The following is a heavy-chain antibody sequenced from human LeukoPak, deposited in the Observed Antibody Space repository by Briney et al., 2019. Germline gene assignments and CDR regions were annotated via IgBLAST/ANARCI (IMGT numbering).Heavy chain of an antibody. D-gene: IGHD2-2*01. V-gene: IGHV3-74*01. J-gene: IGHJ4*02. CDR1: GFTFSSYW. CDR2: INSDGIA. CDR3: ARDGIVPAYYFDY. Sequence: GGSLRLSCAASGFTFSSYWMHWVRQAPGKGLVWVSRINSDGIAIYADSVKGRFTISRDDAKNTLYLQMNSLRAEDTALYYCARDGIVPAYYFDYWGQGTLVTVSS.